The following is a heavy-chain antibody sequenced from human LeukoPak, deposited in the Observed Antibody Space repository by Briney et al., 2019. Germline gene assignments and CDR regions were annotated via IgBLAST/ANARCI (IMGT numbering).Heavy chain of an antibody. J-gene: IGHJ4*02. V-gene: IGHV3-30*02. CDR1: GFSFKYYG. D-gene: IGHD3-22*01. CDR3: VRDSSASY. Sequence: GGSLRLSCAASGFSFKYYGMHWVRQAPGKGLEWLAFIRYDANTEYYADSVKGRFTISRDNAKNSLYLQMNSLRAEDTAVYYCVRDSSASYWGQGTLVTVSS. CDR2: IRYDANTE.